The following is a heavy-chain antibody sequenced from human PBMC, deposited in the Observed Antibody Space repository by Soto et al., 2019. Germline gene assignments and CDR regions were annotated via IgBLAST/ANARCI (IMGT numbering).Heavy chain of an antibody. CDR1: GYTFTSYD. CDR2: MNPNSGNT. Sequence: QVQLVQSGAEVKKPGASVKVSCQASGYTFTSYDINWVRQATGKGLEWMGWMNPNSGNTGSAQKFQGRVTMTRNTSISTSYMELSSLRSEDTAVYYCAREHSSSGRFDYWGQGTLVTVSS. J-gene: IGHJ4*02. V-gene: IGHV1-8*01. CDR3: AREHSSSGRFDY. D-gene: IGHD6-13*01.